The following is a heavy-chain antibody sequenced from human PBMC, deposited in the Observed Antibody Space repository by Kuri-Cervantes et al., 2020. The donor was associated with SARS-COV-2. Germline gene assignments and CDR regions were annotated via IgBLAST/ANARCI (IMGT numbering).Heavy chain of an antibody. D-gene: IGHD6-19*01. CDR2: MNPNSGNT. V-gene: IGHV1-8*02. Sequence: ASVKVSCKASGGTFSSYAISWVRQAPGQGLEWMGWMNPNSGNTGYAQKFQGRVTMTRNTSISTAYMELSSLRSEDTAVYYCAAEGPVAGNFDYWGQGTLVTVSS. J-gene: IGHJ4*02. CDR1: GGTFSSYA. CDR3: AAEGPVAGNFDY.